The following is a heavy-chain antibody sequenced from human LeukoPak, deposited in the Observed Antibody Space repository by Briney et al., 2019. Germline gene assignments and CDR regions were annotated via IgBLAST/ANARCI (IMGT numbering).Heavy chain of an antibody. CDR2: IYPSNGGT. CDR3: ARVGPAAIPQHPGWDHETGRFAFDI. J-gene: IGHJ3*02. CDR1: GYTFTGSY. V-gene: IGHV1-2*02. Sequence: GASVKVSCKASGYTFTGSYMHWVRQAPGQGLEWMGWIYPSNGGTNYAQKFQGRVTMTRDTSISTAYMELSSLRSDDTAVYYCARVGPAAIPQHPGWDHETGRFAFDIWGQGTMVTVSS. D-gene: IGHD2-2*01.